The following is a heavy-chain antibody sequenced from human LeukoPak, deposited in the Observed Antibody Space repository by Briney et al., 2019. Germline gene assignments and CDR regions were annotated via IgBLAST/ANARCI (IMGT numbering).Heavy chain of an antibody. Sequence: GGSLRLSCAASGFIFSSYAMSWVRQAPGKGLEWVSAISGSGGSTYYADSVKGRFTISRDNSKNTLYLQMNSLRAEDTAVYSCAKDVQPPGIAAAIHDYWGQGTLVTVSS. CDR1: GFIFSSYA. CDR3: AKDVQPPGIAAAIHDY. V-gene: IGHV3-23*01. D-gene: IGHD6-13*01. J-gene: IGHJ4*02. CDR2: ISGSGGST.